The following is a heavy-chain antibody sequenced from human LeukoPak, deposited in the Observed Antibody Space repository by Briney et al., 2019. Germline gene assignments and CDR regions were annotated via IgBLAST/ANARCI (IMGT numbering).Heavy chain of an antibody. CDR3: AKGHYYGSGSLDY. CDR2: IWYDGSNK. V-gene: IGHV3-33*06. J-gene: IGHJ4*02. CDR1: GFTFSSYG. Sequence: GGSLRLSCAASGFTFSSYGMHWVRQAPGKGLEWVAVIWYDGSNKYYADSVKGRFTISRDNSKNTLYVQMNSLRAEDTAVYYCAKGHYYGSGSLDYWGQGTLVTVSS. D-gene: IGHD3-10*01.